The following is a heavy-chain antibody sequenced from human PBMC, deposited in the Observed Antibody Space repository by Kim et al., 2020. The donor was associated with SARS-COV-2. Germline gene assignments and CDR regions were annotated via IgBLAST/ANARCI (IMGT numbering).Heavy chain of an antibody. CDR1: GFTFSSYW. D-gene: IGHD5-12*01. CDR2: IKQDGSEK. V-gene: IGHV3-7*01. J-gene: IGHJ2*01. Sequence: GGSLRLSCAASGFTFSSYWMSWVRQAPGKGLEWVANIKQDGSEKYYVDSVKGRFTISRDNAKNSLYLQMNSLRAEVTAVYYCARVRGGYLQWYFDLWGRGTLVTVSS. CDR3: ARVRGGYLQWYFDL.